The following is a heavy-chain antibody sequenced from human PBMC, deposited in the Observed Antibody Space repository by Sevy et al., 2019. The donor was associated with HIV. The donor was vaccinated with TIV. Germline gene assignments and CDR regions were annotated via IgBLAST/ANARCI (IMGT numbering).Heavy chain of an antibody. CDR1: GFTFSNYW. J-gene: IGHJ4*02. CDR3: ARPYRTDPFYYSGSSGYYYPTYFDY. D-gene: IGHD3-22*01. V-gene: IGHV3-7*01. Sequence: GGSLRLSCAASGFTFSNYWMSWVRQAPGKGLEWVANIRQDGSEKYFVYSVKGRFAISRDNAKNSLYLQMKSLRAEDTTVYYCARPYRTDPFYYSGSSGYYYPTYFDYWGQGTLVNVSS. CDR2: IRQDGSEK.